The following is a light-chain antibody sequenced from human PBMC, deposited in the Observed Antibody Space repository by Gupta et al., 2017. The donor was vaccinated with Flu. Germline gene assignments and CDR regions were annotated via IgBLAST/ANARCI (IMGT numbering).Light chain of an antibody. V-gene: IGLV3-25*03. J-gene: IGLJ3*02. CDR3: QSADSSVTSLV. Sequence: GQTARINCSGDAFPKQYAYWFQQKPGQAPRLVIYRDTERPSGIPGRFSASISGTTVTLTITGVQAEDEADYYCQSADSSVTSLVFGGGTRLTVL. CDR2: RDT. CDR1: AFPKQY.